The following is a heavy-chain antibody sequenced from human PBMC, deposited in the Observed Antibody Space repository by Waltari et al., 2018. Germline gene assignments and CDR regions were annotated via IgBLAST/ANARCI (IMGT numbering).Heavy chain of an antibody. CDR2: INHSGST. D-gene: IGHD3-22*01. J-gene: IGHJ4*02. V-gene: IGHV4-34*01. Sequence: QVQLQQWGAGLLKPSETLSLTCAVYGGSFSGYSWTWIRHPPGKALEWIGEINHSGSTNYNPSLKSRVTISVDTSKNQFSLKLSSVTAADTAVYYCARGNYYDSSGYYPGAFDYWGQGTLVTVSS. CDR1: GGSFSGYS. CDR3: ARGNYYDSSGYYPGAFDY.